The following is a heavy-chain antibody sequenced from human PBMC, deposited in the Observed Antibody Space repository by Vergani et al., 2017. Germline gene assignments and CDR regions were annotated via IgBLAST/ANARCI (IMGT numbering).Heavy chain of an antibody. CDR2: IYYSGSN. J-gene: IGHJ6*02. CDR3: ARAYYYDSSGYYLYYYYGMDV. Sequence: QVQLQESGPGLVKPSPTLSLTCTVSGGSISSGDYYWSWIRQPPGKGLEWIGYIYYSGSNYYNPSLKSRVTISVDTSKNQFSLKLSSVTAADTAVYYCARAYYYDSSGYYLYYYYGMDVWGQGTMVTVSS. CDR1: GGSISSGDYY. V-gene: IGHV4-30-4*08. D-gene: IGHD3-22*01.